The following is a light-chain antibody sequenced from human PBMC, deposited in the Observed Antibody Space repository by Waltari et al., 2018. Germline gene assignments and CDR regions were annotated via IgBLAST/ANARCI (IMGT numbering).Light chain of an antibody. CDR1: SRDVATYKY. CDR3: TSYTTSTTWV. Sequence: QSALTQPASVSGSPGQSVTISCTGSSRDVATYKYVPWYQQHPGKIPKLMIYEVSNRPSGVSNRFSGSQSGNTASLTISGLQAEDEADYYCTSYTTSTTWVFGGGTKLTVL. CDR2: EVS. V-gene: IGLV2-14*01. J-gene: IGLJ3*02.